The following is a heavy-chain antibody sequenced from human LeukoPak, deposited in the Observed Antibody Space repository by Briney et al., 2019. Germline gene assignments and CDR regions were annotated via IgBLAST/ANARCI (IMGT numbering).Heavy chain of an antibody. CDR2: ISGSGGST. Sequence: GGSLGLSCAASGFTFSSYAMSWVRQAPGKGLEWVSVISGSGGSTYYADSVKGRFTISRDNSRNTLYLQMNSLRAEDTAVYYCANLGGYDFWSGYRYFDSWGQGTLVTVSS. CDR1: GFTFSSYA. J-gene: IGHJ4*02. CDR3: ANLGGYDFWSGYRYFDS. V-gene: IGHV3-23*01. D-gene: IGHD3-3*01.